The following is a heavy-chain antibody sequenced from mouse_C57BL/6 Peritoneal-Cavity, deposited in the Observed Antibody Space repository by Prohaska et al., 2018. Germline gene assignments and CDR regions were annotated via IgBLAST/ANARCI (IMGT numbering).Heavy chain of an antibody. V-gene: IGHV1-19*01. J-gene: IGHJ2*01. D-gene: IGHD1-1*01. CDR3: ASYCGSSHFDY. CDR1: GYTFTDYY. CDR2: INPYNGGT. Sequence: EVQLQQSGTVLVKPGASVKMSCKASGYTFTDYYMNWVKQSHGKSLEWIGVINPYNGGTSYNKKFKGKATVTVNTSSSTAYLELISLTAEDFAVYYCASYCGSSHFDYWGQGTTLTVSS.